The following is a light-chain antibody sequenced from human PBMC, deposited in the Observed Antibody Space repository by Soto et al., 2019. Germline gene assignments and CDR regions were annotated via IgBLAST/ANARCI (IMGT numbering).Light chain of an antibody. CDR1: SSKIGSNT. CDR3: VAWDDSLNGYVV. CDR2: RNN. V-gene: IGLV1-44*01. Sequence: QSVLTQPPSASGTPGQRVTISCSGSSSKIGSNTVDWYQQLPGTAPKLVIYRNNQRPSGVPDRFSGSKSGTSASLAISGLQSEDEADYYCVAWDDSLNGYVVFGGGTKVTVL. J-gene: IGLJ2*01.